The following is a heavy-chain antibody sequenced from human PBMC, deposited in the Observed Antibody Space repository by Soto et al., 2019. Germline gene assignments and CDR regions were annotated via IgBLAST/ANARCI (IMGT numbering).Heavy chain of an antibody. J-gene: IGHJ4*02. Sequence: SETLSLTCTVSGGSISSYYWSWIRQPPGKGLEWIGYIYYSGITDYDPSLKSRVTISVDTSKSQFSLRLSSVTAADTAVYYCARGGGVYYFDYWGQGTLVTVSS. V-gene: IGHV4-59*01. CDR3: ARGGGVYYFDY. CDR2: IYYSGIT. D-gene: IGHD2-8*02. CDR1: GGSISSYY.